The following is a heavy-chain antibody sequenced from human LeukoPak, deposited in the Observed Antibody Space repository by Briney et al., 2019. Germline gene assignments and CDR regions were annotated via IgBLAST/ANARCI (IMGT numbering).Heavy chain of an antibody. J-gene: IGHJ4*02. Sequence: GGSLRLSCAASGFTVSSNYMSWVRQAPGKGLEWVSVIYSGGSTYYADSVKGRFTISRDNSKNTLYLQMNSLRAEDTAVYYCARVSPAEYYYDSSGYYYFDYWGQGTLVTVSS. V-gene: IGHV3-53*05. CDR2: IYSGGST. D-gene: IGHD3-22*01. CDR1: GFTVSSNY. CDR3: ARVSPAEYYYDSSGYYYFDY.